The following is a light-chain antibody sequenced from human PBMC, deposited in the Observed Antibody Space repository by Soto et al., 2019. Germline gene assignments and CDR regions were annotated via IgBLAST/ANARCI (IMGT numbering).Light chain of an antibody. J-gene: IGKJ3*01. CDR1: QGISHY. Sequence: DIQMTQSPSSLSASVGDRVTITCRATQGISHYLAWYQQRPGGVPKLLIHAASTVHSGVSSRFSGSGSGTDFTLTISSLQPEDVGTYYCQKYDNGPFTFGPGTNVDLK. CDR3: QKYDNGPFT. CDR2: AAS. V-gene: IGKV1-27*01.